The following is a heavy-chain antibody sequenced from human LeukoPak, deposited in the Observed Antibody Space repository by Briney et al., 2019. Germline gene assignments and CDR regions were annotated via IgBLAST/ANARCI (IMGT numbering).Heavy chain of an antibody. CDR3: AKDYYGSGTYRGIDAFDI. Sequence: GGSLRLSCAASGFTFDDYVMHWVRQAPGKGLEWVSGISWNSGNIGYADSVKGRFTISRDNAKNALYLQMNSLRAEDTALYYCAKDYYGSGTYRGIDAFDIWGQGTMVTVSS. J-gene: IGHJ3*02. V-gene: IGHV3-9*01. CDR1: GFTFDDYV. CDR2: ISWNSGNI. D-gene: IGHD3-10*01.